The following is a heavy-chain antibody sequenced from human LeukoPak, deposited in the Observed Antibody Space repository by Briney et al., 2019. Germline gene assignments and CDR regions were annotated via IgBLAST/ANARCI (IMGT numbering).Heavy chain of an antibody. D-gene: IGHD1-26*01. J-gene: IGHJ4*02. CDR2: ISWDGGST. CDR3: ARPSQASGSFFES. V-gene: IGHV3-43D*03. CDR1: GFTFDDYA. Sequence: GGSLRFSCAASGFTFDDYAMHWVRQAPGKGLEWVSLISWDGGSTYYADSVKGRFTISRDNAKNSLYLQMNSLRAEDTAVYYCARPSQASGSFFESWGQGTLVTVSS.